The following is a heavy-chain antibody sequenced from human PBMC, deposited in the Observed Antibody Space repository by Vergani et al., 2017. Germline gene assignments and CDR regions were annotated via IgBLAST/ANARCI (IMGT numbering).Heavy chain of an antibody. CDR1: GFTFSSYG. Sequence: QVQLVESGGGVVQPGRSLRLSCAASGFTFSSYGMHWVRQAPGKGLEWVAVISYDGSNKYYADSVKGRFTISRDNSKNTLYLQMNSLRAEDTAVYYCAKDSGYCSSTSCSLAPTYYYYYMDVWGKGP. CDR2: ISYDGSNK. D-gene: IGHD2-2*01. V-gene: IGHV3-30*18. J-gene: IGHJ6*03. CDR3: AKDSGYCSSTSCSLAPTYYYYYMDV.